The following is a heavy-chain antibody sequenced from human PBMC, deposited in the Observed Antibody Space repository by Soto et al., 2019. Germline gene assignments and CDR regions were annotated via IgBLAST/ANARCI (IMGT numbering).Heavy chain of an antibody. D-gene: IGHD3-3*01. CDR1: GGTFSSYA. CDR3: ATSRITIFGVVAPGHYYYGMDV. CDR2: IIPIFGTA. Sequence: SVKVSCKASGGTFSSYAISWVRQAPGQGLEWMGGIIPIFGTANYAQKFQGRVTITADESTSTAYMELSSLRSEDTAVYYCATSRITIFGVVAPGHYYYGMDVWGQGTTVTVSS. V-gene: IGHV1-69*13. J-gene: IGHJ6*02.